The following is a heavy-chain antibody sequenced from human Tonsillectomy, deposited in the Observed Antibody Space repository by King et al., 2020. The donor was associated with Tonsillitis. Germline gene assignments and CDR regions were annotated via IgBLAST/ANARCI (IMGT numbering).Heavy chain of an antibody. CDR2: IVPIFGTA. D-gene: IGHD2-21*02. J-gene: IGHJ4*02. Sequence: QLVQSGAEVKKPGSSVKVSCKASGGTFSSHAVGWVRQAPGHGLEWMGGIVPIFGTANYAQKFQGRVTITADESTSTAYMELSSLRSEDTAVYYCARGGPSLVTYYFDYWGQGTLVTVSS. CDR3: ARGGPSLVTYYFDY. CDR1: GGTFSSHA. V-gene: IGHV1-69*01.